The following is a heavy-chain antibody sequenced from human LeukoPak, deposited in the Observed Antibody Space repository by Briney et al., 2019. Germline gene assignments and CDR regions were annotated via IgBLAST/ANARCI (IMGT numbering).Heavy chain of an antibody. CDR2: IYPGDSDT. V-gene: IGHV5-51*01. D-gene: IGHD2-2*01. CDR3: VRRGVSSTAVAY. CDR1: GYSSTNYW. J-gene: IGHJ4*02. Sequence: GESLKISCKGSGYSSTNYWIGWVRQMPGKGLECMGIIYPGDSDTRYSPSFQGQVTISADKSISTAYLQWSSLKASDTAMYYCVRRGVSSTAVAYWGQGTLVTVSS.